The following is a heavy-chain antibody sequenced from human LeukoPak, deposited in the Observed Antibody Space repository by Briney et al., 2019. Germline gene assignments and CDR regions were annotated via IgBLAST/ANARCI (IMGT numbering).Heavy chain of an antibody. J-gene: IGHJ4*02. CDR3: AKGSAKKWELVNRRGWYFDY. Sequence: PGGSLRLSCAASGLTFNTYNMNWVRQAPGKGLEWVSAISGSGGSTYYADSVKGRFTISRDNSKNTLYLQMNSLRAEDTAVYYCAKGSAKKWELVNRRGWYFDYWGQGTLVTVSS. CDR1: GLTFNTYN. V-gene: IGHV3-23*01. D-gene: IGHD1-26*01. CDR2: ISGSGGST.